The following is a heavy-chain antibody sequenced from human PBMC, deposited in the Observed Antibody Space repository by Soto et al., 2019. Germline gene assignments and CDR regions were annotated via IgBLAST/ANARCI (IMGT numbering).Heavy chain of an antibody. J-gene: IGHJ6*02. D-gene: IGHD6-19*01. CDR3: ARRAVPGIAVAGTYYSGMDV. CDR2: IYYSGST. Sequence: ETLSLTCTVSGGSISSSSDYWGWIRQPPGKGLEWIGSIYYSGSTYYNPSLKSRVTISVDTSKNQFSLKLSSVTAADTAVYYCARRAVPGIAVAGTYYSGMDVWGQGTPVTVSS. CDR1: GGSISSSSDY. V-gene: IGHV4-39*01.